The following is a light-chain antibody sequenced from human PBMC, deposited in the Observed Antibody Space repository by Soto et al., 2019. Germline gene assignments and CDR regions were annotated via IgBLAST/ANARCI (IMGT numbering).Light chain of an antibody. CDR2: GAS. Sequence: EIVMTQSPATLSVSPGERATLFCRASQSVSSKLAWYQQKPGQAPRLLIDGASTRATGVPARFSGSGSGTEFTLTISSLQSGDFAVYYCQQYNNWPRTFGQGTKVDIK. V-gene: IGKV3-15*01. CDR3: QQYNNWPRT. CDR1: QSVSSK. J-gene: IGKJ1*01.